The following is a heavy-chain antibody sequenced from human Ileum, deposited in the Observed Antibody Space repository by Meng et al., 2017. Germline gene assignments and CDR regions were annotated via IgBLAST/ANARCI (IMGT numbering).Heavy chain of an antibody. CDR3: ASLRYNWNYSADY. D-gene: IGHD1-7*01. CDR2: IYHSGST. CDR1: GGSISSSNW. Sequence: QVRLQEAGPGLVKPSGTLSLTWAVSGGSISSSNWWSWVRQPPGKGLEWIGEIYHSGSTNYNPSLKSRVTISVDKSKNQFSLKLSSVTAADTAVYYCASLRYNWNYSADYWGQGTLVTVSS. J-gene: IGHJ4*02. V-gene: IGHV4-4*02.